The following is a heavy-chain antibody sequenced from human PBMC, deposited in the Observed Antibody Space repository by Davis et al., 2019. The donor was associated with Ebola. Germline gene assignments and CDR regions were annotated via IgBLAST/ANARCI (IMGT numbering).Heavy chain of an antibody. CDR2: IYYSGST. CDR1: GGSISSYY. CDR3: ARTYGPYALDI. Sequence: SETLSLTCTVSGGSISSYYWSWIRQPPGKGLEWIGYIYYSGSTNYNPTLKSRVTISVDTSKNQFSLKLSSVTAADTAVYYCARTYGPYALDIWGQGTMVTVSS. D-gene: IGHD4-17*01. J-gene: IGHJ3*02. V-gene: IGHV4-59*08.